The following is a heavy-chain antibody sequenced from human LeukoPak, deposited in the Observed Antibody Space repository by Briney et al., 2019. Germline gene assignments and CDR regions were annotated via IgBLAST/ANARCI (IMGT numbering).Heavy chain of an antibody. J-gene: IGHJ4*02. D-gene: IGHD3-10*01. Sequence: GGSLRLSCAASGFTFSNYAMNWVRQAPGKGLEWVSTISGSGGSTYYADSVKGRFTISRDNSNNTLFLQVNNLRAEDTALYYCAKGYYGSGSYYNPTPIDYWGQGTLVTVSS. CDR3: AKGYYGSGSYYNPTPIDY. V-gene: IGHV3-23*01. CDR2: ISGSGGST. CDR1: GFTFSNYA.